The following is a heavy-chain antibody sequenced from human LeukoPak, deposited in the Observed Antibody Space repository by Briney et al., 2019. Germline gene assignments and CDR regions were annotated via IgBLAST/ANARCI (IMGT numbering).Heavy chain of an antibody. Sequence: PSETLSLTCAVYGGSFSGYYWSWIRQPPGKGLEWIGEINHSGSTYYNPSLKSRVTISVDRSKNQFSLKLSSVTAADTAVYYCARITFGGVIVTDYWGQGTLVTVSS. J-gene: IGHJ4*02. V-gene: IGHV4-34*01. CDR2: INHSGST. CDR1: GGSFSGYY. CDR3: ARITFGGVIVTDY. D-gene: IGHD3-16*02.